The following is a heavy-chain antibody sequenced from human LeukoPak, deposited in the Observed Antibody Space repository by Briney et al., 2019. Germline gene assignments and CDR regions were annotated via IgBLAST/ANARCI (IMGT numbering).Heavy chain of an antibody. Sequence: PGGSLRLSCGASGFTFSSPAMHGVRQGPGKGLEWVAYIAHHGNNKYYADSVKGRFTISRDNSKGSLYLQMNSLRADDTAVYYCAKDGSWSCTDWGQGTLVRVSS. V-gene: IGHV3-30*02. D-gene: IGHD2-8*02. CDR2: IAHHGNNK. CDR3: AKDGSWSCTD. J-gene: IGHJ4*02. CDR1: GFTFSSPA.